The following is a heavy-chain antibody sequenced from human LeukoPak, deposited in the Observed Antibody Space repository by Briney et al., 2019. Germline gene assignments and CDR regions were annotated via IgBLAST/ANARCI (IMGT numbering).Heavy chain of an antibody. D-gene: IGHD6-13*01. CDR3: AKAPGIAAAFDY. CDR2: ISWNSGSI. J-gene: IGHJ4*02. Sequence: GGSLRLSCAASGFTFDDYAMHWVRQAPGKGLEWVSGISWNSGSIGYADSVKGRFTISRDNAKNSLYLQMNSLRAEDTALYYCAKAPGIAAAFDYWGQGTLVTVSS. V-gene: IGHV3-9*01. CDR1: GFTFDDYA.